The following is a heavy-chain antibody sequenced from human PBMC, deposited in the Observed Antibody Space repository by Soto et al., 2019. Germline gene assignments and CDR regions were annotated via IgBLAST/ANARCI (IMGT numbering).Heavy chain of an antibody. CDR2: IRSKANSYAT. V-gene: IGHV3-73*01. Sequence: EVQLVESGGGLVQPGGSLKLSCAASGFTFSGSAMHWVRQASGKGLEWVGRIRSKANSYATAYAASVKGRFTISRDDSKNTAYLPLNSLKIEDTAVYYCTRRPSAARDAFDIWGQGTMVTVSS. CDR3: TRRPSAARDAFDI. CDR1: GFTFSGSA. J-gene: IGHJ3*02. D-gene: IGHD6-25*01.